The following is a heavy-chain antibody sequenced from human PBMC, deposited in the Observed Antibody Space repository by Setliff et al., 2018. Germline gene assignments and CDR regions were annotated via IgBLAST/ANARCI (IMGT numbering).Heavy chain of an antibody. CDR2: IYHSGSI. D-gene: IGHD2-21*01. V-gene: IGHV4-34*01. J-gene: IGHJ6*03. Sequence: SETLSLTCGASGGSFSDYYWSWIRQTPGKGLEWIGEIYHSGSINYNPSLKSRVTMSVDKSKNQFSLKLTSVTAADTAVYYCARGLEGEDYFYYMDVWGKGNTVTVSS. CDR1: GGSFSDYY. CDR3: ARGLEGEDYFYYMDV.